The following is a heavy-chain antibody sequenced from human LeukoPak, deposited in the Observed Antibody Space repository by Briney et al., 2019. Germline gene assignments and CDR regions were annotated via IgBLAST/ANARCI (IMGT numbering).Heavy chain of an antibody. CDR3: ARLVVPAAIFDY. CDR1: GFTFSDYY. Sequence: PGGSLRLSCAASGFTFSDYYTSWIRQAPGKGLEWVSYISSSGSTIYYADSVKGRFTISRDNAKNSLYLQMNSLRAEDTAVYYCARLVVPAAIFDYWGQGTLVTVSS. J-gene: IGHJ4*02. V-gene: IGHV3-11*01. D-gene: IGHD2-2*02. CDR2: ISSSGSTI.